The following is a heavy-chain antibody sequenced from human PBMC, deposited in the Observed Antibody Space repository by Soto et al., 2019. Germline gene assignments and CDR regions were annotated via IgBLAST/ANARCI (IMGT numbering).Heavy chain of an antibody. CDR2: IDPSDSYT. V-gene: IGHV5-10-1*01. Sequence: GESLKISCKGSGYSFTSYWISWVRQMPGKGLWWMGRIDPSDSYTNYSPSFQGHATISADKSISTDYLQWSSRKDSDTAMYYCASPRRGGWYVIDYWGQGTLVTVSS. CDR1: GYSFTSYW. CDR3: ASPRRGGWYVIDY. J-gene: IGHJ4*02. D-gene: IGHD6-19*01.